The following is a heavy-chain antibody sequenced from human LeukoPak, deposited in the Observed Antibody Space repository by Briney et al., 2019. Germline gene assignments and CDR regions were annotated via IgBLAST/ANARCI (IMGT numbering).Heavy chain of an antibody. D-gene: IGHD1-26*01. CDR3: ARHSGGLPFDP. CDR2: IYYSGST. Sequence: SETLSLTCTVSGGSISSTNYYRGWIRQPPGKGLEWIGSIYYSGSTYYNPSLKSRVTISVDTSKNQFSLKLTSVTAADTAVYYCARHSGGLPFDPWGQGTLVTVSS. V-gene: IGHV4-39*01. CDR1: GGSISSTNYY. J-gene: IGHJ5*02.